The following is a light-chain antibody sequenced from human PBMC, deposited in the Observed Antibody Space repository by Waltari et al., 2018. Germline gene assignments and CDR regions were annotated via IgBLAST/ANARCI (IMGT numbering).Light chain of an antibody. CDR2: DVS. Sequence: QSALTQPRSVSGSPGQSVTISCTGTTRYVGGYHYFSWFQQHPGKAPKLIIYDVSERPSGVPDRFSGSKSDNTASLTISGLQAEDEADYYCCSYAGSYTYVFGSGTKVTVL. V-gene: IGLV2-11*01. CDR3: CSYAGSYTYV. J-gene: IGLJ1*01. CDR1: TRYVGGYHY.